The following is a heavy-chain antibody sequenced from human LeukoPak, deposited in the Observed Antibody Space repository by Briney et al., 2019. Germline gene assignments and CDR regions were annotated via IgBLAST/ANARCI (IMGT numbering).Heavy chain of an antibody. V-gene: IGHV3-53*01. D-gene: IGHD3-3*01. CDR3: ARDTRITIFGVVMSAFDI. CDR2: IYSGGST. CDR1: GFTVSSNY. Sequence: GGSLRLSCAASGFTVSSNYMSWVRQAPGKGLEWVSVIYSGGSTYYADSVKGRFTISRDNSKNTLYLQMNSLRAEDTAVYYCARDTRITIFGVVMSAFDIWGQGTMVTVSS. J-gene: IGHJ3*02.